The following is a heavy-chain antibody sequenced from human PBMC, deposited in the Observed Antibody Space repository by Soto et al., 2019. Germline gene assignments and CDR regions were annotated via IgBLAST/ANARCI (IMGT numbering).Heavy chain of an antibody. Sequence: PSETLSLTCAVYGGSFSGYYWSWIRQPPGKGLEWIGEINHSGSTKDNPSLTSRVTISVDTSKNQFSLRLSSVTAADTAVYYCARGDVVDTAMVWNYWGQGTLVTVSS. J-gene: IGHJ4*02. CDR1: GGSFSGYY. V-gene: IGHV4-34*01. CDR2: INHSGST. D-gene: IGHD5-18*01. CDR3: ARGDVVDTAMVWNY.